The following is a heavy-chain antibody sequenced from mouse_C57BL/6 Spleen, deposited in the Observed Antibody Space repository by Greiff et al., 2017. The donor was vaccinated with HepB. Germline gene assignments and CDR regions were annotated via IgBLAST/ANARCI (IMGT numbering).Heavy chain of an antibody. CDR2: FHPYNDDT. Sequence: LVESGAELVKPGASVKMSCKASGYTFTTYPIEWMKQNHGKSLEWIGNFHPYNDDTKYNEKFKGKATLTVEKSSSTVYLELSRLTSDDSAVYYCARTNYYGSSYIFDYWGQGTTLTVSS. V-gene: IGHV1-47*01. CDR1: GYTFTTYP. D-gene: IGHD1-1*01. CDR3: ARTNYYGSSYIFDY. J-gene: IGHJ2*01.